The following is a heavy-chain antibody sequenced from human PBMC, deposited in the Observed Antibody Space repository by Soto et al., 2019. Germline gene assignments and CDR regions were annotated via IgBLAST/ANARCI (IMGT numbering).Heavy chain of an antibody. CDR2: IIPIFGTV. Sequence: QVQLVQSGAEVKKPGSSVKVSCKASGGTFSSYAVSWVRQAPGQGLEWMGGIIPIFGTVIYAQQFQGRVMITADESTKTAYMELRSLRFEDTAVYYCARDSHPPALIGDIMRWDVWCQGTTGTVSS. J-gene: IGHJ6*02. V-gene: IGHV1-69*01. CDR3: ARDSHPPALIGDIMRWDV. CDR1: GGTFSSYA. D-gene: IGHD2-15*01.